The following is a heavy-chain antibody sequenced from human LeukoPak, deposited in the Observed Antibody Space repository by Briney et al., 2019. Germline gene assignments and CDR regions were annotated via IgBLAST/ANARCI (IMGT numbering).Heavy chain of an antibody. Sequence: GGSLRLSCAASGFTFSNAWMSWVRQTPGKGLEWVGRIKSKPDGGTIDHAAPVKGRFTISRDDSKNTLYLQMNSLRAEDTAVYYCASRRDAFDIWGQGTMVTVTS. J-gene: IGHJ3*02. CDR3: ASRRDAFDI. CDR1: GFTFSNAW. CDR2: IKSKPDGGTI. V-gene: IGHV3-15*01.